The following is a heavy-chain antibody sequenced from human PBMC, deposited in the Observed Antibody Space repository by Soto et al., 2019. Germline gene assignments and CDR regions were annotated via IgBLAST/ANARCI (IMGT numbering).Heavy chain of an antibody. D-gene: IGHD3-22*01. CDR3: ARDSPPQYYDSSGYYFDY. CDR1: GYTFTSYG. V-gene: IGHV1-18*01. Sequence: ASVKVSCKASGYTFTSYGISWVRQAPGQGLEWMGWISAYNGNTNHAQKLQGRVTMTTDTSTSTAYMELRSLRPDDTAVYYCARDSPPQYYDSSGYYFDYWGQGTLVTVSS. CDR2: ISAYNGNT. J-gene: IGHJ4*02.